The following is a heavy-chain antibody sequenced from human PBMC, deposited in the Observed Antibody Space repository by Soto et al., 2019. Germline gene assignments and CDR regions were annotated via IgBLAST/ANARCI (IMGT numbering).Heavy chain of an antibody. CDR2: IAFDRSKE. V-gene: IGHV3-30*18. J-gene: IGHJ6*02. CDR1: GFTFSNDG. Sequence: PGGSLRLSCAASGFTFSNDGVHWVRQAQGKGLEWVAVIAFDRSKEYYVDSVKGRFTISRDDSKSTLFLQMNSLRPEDTAVYHCAKDLGGYNSMHISNGMDAWGQGTTVTVSS. CDR3: AKDLGGYNSMHISNGMDA. D-gene: IGHD2-21*01.